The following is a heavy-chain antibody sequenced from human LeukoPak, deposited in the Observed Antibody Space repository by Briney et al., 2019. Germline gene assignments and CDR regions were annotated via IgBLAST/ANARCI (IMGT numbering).Heavy chain of an antibody. CDR2: IKHDGSEK. J-gene: IGHJ6*02. CDR1: GFIFTNYF. CDR3: ARDGRQRVAGNYNYDGMDV. V-gene: IGHV3-7*03. D-gene: IGHD6-19*01. Sequence: PGGSLRLSCAASGFIFTNYFMSWVRQAPGKGLEWVASIKHDGSEKYYVDSVRGRFTISRDNTMNSLYLQMSSLRAEDTAVYYCARDGRQRVAGNYNYDGMDVWGQGTTVTVSS.